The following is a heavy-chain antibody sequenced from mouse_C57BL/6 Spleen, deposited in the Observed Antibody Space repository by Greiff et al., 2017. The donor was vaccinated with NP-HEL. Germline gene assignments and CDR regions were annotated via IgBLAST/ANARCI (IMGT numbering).Heavy chain of an antibody. J-gene: IGHJ1*03. CDR3: ARDPVAHWYFDV. D-gene: IGHD1-1*01. CDR2: INYDGSST. V-gene: IGHV5-16*01. Sequence: EVHLVESEGGLVQPGSSMKLSCTASGFTFSDYYMAWVRQVPEKGLEWVANINYDGSSTYYLDSLKSRFIISRDNAKNILYLQMSSLKSEDTATYYCARDPVAHWYFDVWGTGTTVTVSS. CDR1: GFTFSDYY.